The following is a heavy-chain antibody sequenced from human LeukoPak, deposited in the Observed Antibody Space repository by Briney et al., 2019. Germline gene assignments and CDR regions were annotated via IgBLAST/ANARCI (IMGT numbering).Heavy chain of an antibody. CDR1: GGSISSGGYY. V-gene: IGHV4-31*03. D-gene: IGHD2-21*01. J-gene: IGHJ4*02. CDR2: INHSGST. CDR3: ARFIH. Sequence: SETLSLTCTVPGGSISSGGYYWSWIRQHPGKGLEWIGEINHSGSTNYNPSLKSRVTISVDTSKNQFSLKLSSVTAADTAVYYCARFIHWGQGTLVTVSS.